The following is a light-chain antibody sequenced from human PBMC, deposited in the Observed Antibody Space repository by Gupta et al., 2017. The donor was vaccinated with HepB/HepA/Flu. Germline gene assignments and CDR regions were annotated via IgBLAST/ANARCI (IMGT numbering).Light chain of an antibody. CDR1: SSDVGGYNY. Sequence: QSALTQPASVSGSPGQSITISCTGTSSDVGGYNYVSWYQQHPGKAPKLMIYDVSNRPSGVSNRFSGPKSGNTASLTISGLQAEDEADYYCSSYTSSSTQVFGGGTKLTVL. CDR2: DVS. J-gene: IGLJ3*02. V-gene: IGLV2-14*03. CDR3: SSYTSSSTQV.